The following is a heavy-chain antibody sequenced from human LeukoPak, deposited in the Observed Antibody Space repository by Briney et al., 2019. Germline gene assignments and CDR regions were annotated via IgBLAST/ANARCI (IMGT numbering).Heavy chain of an antibody. Sequence: GGSLRLSCAASGFTFSSYDMTWVRQAPGKGLEWVSGISGSGDFTYYADSVKGRFTISRDNSKNTLYLQMNSLRAEDTAVYYCAKDILTGYPDAFDIWGQGTMVTVSS. J-gene: IGHJ3*02. D-gene: IGHD3-9*01. CDR3: AKDILTGYPDAFDI. V-gene: IGHV3-23*01. CDR2: ISGSGDFT. CDR1: GFTFSSYD.